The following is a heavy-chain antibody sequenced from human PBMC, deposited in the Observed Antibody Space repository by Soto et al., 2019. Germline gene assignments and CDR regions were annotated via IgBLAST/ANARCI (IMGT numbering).Heavy chain of an antibody. D-gene: IGHD2-21*02. V-gene: IGHV1-3*04. Sequence: SVKVSCKTSRYTFNTYAIHWVRQAPGHSPEWMGWVNTDSGNTQYSQNFQGRVTFTRDTSARTAHMDLSSLRPDDTAVYYCTLTVTAEYDHWGQGTLVTVSS. CDR1: RYTFNTYA. CDR3: TLTVTAEYDH. J-gene: IGHJ4*02. CDR2: VNTDSGNT.